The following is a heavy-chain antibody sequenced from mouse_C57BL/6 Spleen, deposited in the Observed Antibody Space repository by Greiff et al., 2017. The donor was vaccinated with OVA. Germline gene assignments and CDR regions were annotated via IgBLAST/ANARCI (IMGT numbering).Heavy chain of an antibody. CDR3: ARLHYGSSYNFDY. D-gene: IGHD1-1*01. J-gene: IGHJ2*01. Sequence: DVKLVESGGGLVQPGGSLKFSCAASGFTFSDYYMYWVRQTPEQRLEWVAYISNGGGSTYYPDTVKGRFTISRDNAKNTLYLQMSRLKSEDTAMYYCARLHYGSSYNFDYWGQGTTLTVSS. V-gene: IGHV5-12*01. CDR2: ISNGGGST. CDR1: GFTFSDYY.